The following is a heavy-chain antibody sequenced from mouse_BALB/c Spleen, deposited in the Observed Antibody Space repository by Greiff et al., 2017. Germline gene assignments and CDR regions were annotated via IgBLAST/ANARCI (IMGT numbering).Heavy chain of an antibody. CDR3: ARSEIYLDY. Sequence: DVMLVESGGGLVQPGGSRKLSCAASGFTFSSFGMHWVRQAPEKGLEWVAYISSGSSTIYYADTVKGRFTISRDNPKNTLFLQMTSLRSEDTAMYYCARSEIYLDYWGQGTTLTVSS. J-gene: IGHJ2*01. CDR2: ISSGSSTI. V-gene: IGHV5-17*02. CDR1: GFTFSSFG.